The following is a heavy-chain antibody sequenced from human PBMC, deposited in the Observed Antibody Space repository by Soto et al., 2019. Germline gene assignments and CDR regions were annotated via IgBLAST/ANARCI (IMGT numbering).Heavy chain of an antibody. V-gene: IGHV3-30*18. CDR3: AKDQLRLGENLDF. Sequence: PGGSLRLSCTTSGFTFSKFGMHLVRQAPGKGLEWVAALSYDGSEAYYGDSVRGRFTISRDNSKNTVFLEMNNLRTEDTAVYYCAKDQLRLGENLDFWGQGTLVTVSS. CDR1: GFTFSKFG. D-gene: IGHD3-16*01. J-gene: IGHJ4*02. CDR2: LSYDGSEA.